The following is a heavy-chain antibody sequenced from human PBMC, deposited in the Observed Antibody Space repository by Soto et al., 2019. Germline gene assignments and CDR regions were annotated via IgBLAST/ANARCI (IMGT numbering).Heavy chain of an antibody. CDR1: GGSIRRSDSC. CDR3: AKAQITSGPQEYPFAF. D-gene: IGHD3-16*01. V-gene: IGHV4-30-4*08. CDR2: ITDSGRT. J-gene: IGHJ1*01. Sequence: SETLSLTCSVSGGSIRRSDSCWSWVRQFPGKGLEWIAYITDSGRTDYNPSLKSRATISIDTSKNQFFLNLSSMTAADTAVYFCAKAQITSGPQEYPFAFWAPGSLVPASS.